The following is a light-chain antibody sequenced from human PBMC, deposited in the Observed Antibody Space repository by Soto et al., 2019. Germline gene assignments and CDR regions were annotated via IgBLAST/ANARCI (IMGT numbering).Light chain of an antibody. Sequence: DIQMTQSPSSLSASVGDRVTITCQARQDISIYLNWYQHKPGKAPKLLIFDASILETGVPSRFSGSGSRTEFSFSISSLQPEDVATYFCQQYDNLPLTFGGGTKVEI. CDR1: QDISIY. V-gene: IGKV1-33*01. CDR2: DAS. CDR3: QQYDNLPLT. J-gene: IGKJ4*01.